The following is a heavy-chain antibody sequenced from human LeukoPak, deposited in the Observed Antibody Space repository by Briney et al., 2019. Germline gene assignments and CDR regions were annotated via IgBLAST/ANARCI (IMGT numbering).Heavy chain of an antibody. CDR1: GGSISSSHYY. CDR2: IYYSRGT. Sequence: SSETLSLTCTVSGGSISSSHYYWGWIRQPPGKGLEWIGSIYYSRGTFYNPSLKSRVTISVDTSKNQFSLKLSSVTAADTAVYYCGRDSGSYGNDCWGQGTLVTVSS. J-gene: IGHJ4*02. V-gene: IGHV4-39*01. D-gene: IGHD1-26*01. CDR3: GRDSGSYGNDC.